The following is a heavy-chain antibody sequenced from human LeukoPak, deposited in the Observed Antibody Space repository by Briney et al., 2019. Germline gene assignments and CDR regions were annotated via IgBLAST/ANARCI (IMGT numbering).Heavy chain of an antibody. V-gene: IGHV4-59*01. Sequence: SETLSLTCTDSGGSISSYYWSWIRQPPGKGLEWIGYIYYNGDTNYNPSLKSRVTVSVDTSKNQFSLKLSSVTAADTAVYYCARGGSGWSEYFQHWGQGTLVTVSS. D-gene: IGHD6-19*01. CDR2: IYYNGDT. J-gene: IGHJ1*01. CDR3: ARGGSGWSEYFQH. CDR1: GGSISSYY.